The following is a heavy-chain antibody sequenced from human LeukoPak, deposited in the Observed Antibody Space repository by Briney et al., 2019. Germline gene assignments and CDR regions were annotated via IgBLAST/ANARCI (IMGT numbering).Heavy chain of an antibody. CDR3: VRVARLADS. V-gene: IGHV3-11*05. CDR1: GFTFSDYY. CDR2: ISGSSSDT. J-gene: IGHJ5*01. Sequence: GGSLRLSCAASGFTFSDYYMNWIRQAPGKGLEWVSYISGSSSDTNYADSVKGRFTISRDNAKNSLYLQMNSLRAEDTAVYYYVRVARLADSWGQGTLVTVSS.